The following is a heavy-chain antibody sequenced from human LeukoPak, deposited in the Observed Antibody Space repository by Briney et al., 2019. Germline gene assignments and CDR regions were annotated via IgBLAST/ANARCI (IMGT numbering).Heavy chain of an antibody. CDR3: ARDVSPPPHSSSWYDL. CDR2: NNPNSGGT. J-gene: IGHJ5*02. Sequence: ASVKVSCKASGYTFTSYGISWVRQAPGQGLEWMGWNNPNSGGTNYAQKFQGWVTMTRDTSISTAYMELSRLRSDDTAVYYCARDVSPPPHSSSWYDLWGQGTLVTVSS. CDR1: GYTFTSYG. V-gene: IGHV1-2*04. D-gene: IGHD6-13*01.